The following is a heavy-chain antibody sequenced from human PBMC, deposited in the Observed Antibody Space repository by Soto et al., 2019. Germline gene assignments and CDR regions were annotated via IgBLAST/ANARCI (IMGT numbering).Heavy chain of an antibody. CDR3: ARFKSMTTVTTYHYGMDV. D-gene: IGHD4-17*01. Sequence: SVKVSCKASGGTFSSYAISWVRQAPGQGLEWMGGIIPIFGTANYAQKFQGRVTVTADESTSTAYMELSSLRSEDTAVYYCARFKSMTTVTTYHYGMDVWGQGTTVTVSS. V-gene: IGHV1-69*13. J-gene: IGHJ6*02. CDR1: GGTFSSYA. CDR2: IIPIFGTA.